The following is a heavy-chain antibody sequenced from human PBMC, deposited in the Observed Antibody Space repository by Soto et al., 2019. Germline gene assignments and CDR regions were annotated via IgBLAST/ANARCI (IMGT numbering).Heavy chain of an antibody. Sequence: QVQLVESGGGVVQPGRSLRLSCAASGFIFSSYGMHWVRQAPGTGLEWVAVISYDGSNKYYADSVKGRFTISRDNSKNSLYLQMNSLRAEDTAVYYCAKDRRKVVVAAPFDYWGQGTLVTVSS. CDR2: ISYDGSNK. J-gene: IGHJ4*02. CDR1: GFIFSSYG. CDR3: AKDRRKVVVAAPFDY. D-gene: IGHD2-15*01. V-gene: IGHV3-30*18.